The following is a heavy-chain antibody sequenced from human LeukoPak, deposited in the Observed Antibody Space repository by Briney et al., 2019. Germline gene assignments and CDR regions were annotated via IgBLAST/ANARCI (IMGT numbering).Heavy chain of an antibody. CDR2: ISWNSGSI. V-gene: IGHV3-9*01. D-gene: IGHD3-10*01. J-gene: IGHJ4*02. CDR1: GFTFSSYS. Sequence: PGGSLRLSCAASGFTFSSYSMNWVRQAPGKGLEWVSGISWNSGSIGYADSVKGRFTISRDNAKNSLYLQMNSLRAEDTALYYCAKDSLWFGDSNYFDYWGQGTLVTVSS. CDR3: AKDSLWFGDSNYFDY.